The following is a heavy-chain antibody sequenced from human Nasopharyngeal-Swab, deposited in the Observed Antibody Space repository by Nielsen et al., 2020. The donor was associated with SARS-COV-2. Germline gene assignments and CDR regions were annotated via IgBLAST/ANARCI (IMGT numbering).Heavy chain of an antibody. CDR2: VINHGTP. Sequence: ESLKISCIVSGDSITSSSYSWGWIRQPPGKGLEYIGSVINHGTPDYNPSLKSRVSMSVDTSKNQFSLNLNSVTAADAAVYFCARQRPHSTGDKKGFDFWGQGTLVTVSS. J-gene: IGHJ4*02. D-gene: IGHD7-27*01. CDR1: GDSITSSSYS. V-gene: IGHV4-39*01. CDR3: ARQRPHSTGDKKGFDF.